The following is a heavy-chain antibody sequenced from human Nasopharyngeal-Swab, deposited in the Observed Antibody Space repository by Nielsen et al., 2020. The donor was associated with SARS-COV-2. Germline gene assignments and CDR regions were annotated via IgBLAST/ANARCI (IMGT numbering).Heavy chain of an antibody. CDR3: ARSLGGYDYFDY. CDR2: ISYDGSNK. Sequence: RQCPGKGLEWVAVISYDGSNKYYADSVKGRFTISRDNSKNTLYLQMNSLRAEDTAVYYCARSLGGYDYFDYWGQGTLVTVSS. J-gene: IGHJ4*02. V-gene: IGHV3-30-3*01. D-gene: IGHD5-12*01.